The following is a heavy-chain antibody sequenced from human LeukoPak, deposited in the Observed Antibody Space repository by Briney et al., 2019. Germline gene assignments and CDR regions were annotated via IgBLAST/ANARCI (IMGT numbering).Heavy chain of an antibody. CDR1: GYTFTSYD. D-gene: IGHD5-18*01. J-gene: IGHJ5*02. Sequence: ASVKVSCKASGYTFTSYDINWVRQATGQGLEWMGWMNPNSGNTGYAQKFQGRVTMTRNTSISTAYMELSSLRSEDTAVYYCARSGYSYGFLQSQNWFDPWGQGTLVTVSS. CDR3: ARSGYSYGFLQSQNWFDP. CDR2: MNPNSGNT. V-gene: IGHV1-8*01.